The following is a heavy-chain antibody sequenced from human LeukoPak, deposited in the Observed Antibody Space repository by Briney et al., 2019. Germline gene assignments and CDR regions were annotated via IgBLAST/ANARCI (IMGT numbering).Heavy chain of an antibody. V-gene: IGHV3-30*02. CDR3: VRDLFYGQGGFSGDV. CDR2: IRHDGSNK. CDR1: GFTFSSYG. Sequence: PGGSLRLSCAASGFTFSSYGMHWVRQAPGKGLEWVAFIRHDGSNKYYADSVKGRFTISRDNSKNTLYLQMNSLRAEDTAVYYCVRDLFYGQGGFSGDVWGKGTTVTVSS. D-gene: IGHD3-3*01. J-gene: IGHJ6*04.